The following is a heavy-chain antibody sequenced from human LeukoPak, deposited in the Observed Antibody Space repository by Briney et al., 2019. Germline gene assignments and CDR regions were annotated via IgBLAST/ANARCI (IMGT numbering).Heavy chain of an antibody. Sequence: GGSLRLSCAASGFTFSSYWMSWVRQAPGKGLEWVANIKQDGSEKYYVDSVKGRFTISRDNAKNSLYLQMNSLRAEDTAVYYCARDNTAWYGDAHAFDIWGQGTMVTVSS. CDR2: IKQDGSEK. CDR3: ARDNTAWYGDAHAFDI. J-gene: IGHJ3*02. CDR1: GFTFSSYW. D-gene: IGHD3-10*01. V-gene: IGHV3-7*01.